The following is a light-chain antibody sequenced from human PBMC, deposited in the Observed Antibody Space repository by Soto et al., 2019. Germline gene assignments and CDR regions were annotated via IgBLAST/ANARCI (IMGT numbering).Light chain of an antibody. Sequence: QPVLTQSPSASASLGASVKLTCTLSSGHNSYAIAWHQQQPEKGPRFLMKLNSDGSHDKGDGIPERFSGSSSGAERYLTISSLQSDDEADYYCQTWATDSYVVFGGGTKLTVL. CDR3: QTWATDSYVV. V-gene: IGLV4-69*01. CDR1: SGHNSYA. J-gene: IGLJ2*01. CDR2: LNSDGSH.